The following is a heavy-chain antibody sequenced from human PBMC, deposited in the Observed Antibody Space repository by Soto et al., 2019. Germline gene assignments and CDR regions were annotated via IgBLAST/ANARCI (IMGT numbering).Heavy chain of an antibody. D-gene: IGHD2-8*01. CDR1: GFTFSSSS. J-gene: IGHJ4*02. CDR3: ARRSCTNGVCPFDN. V-gene: IGHV3-21*01. Sequence: GGSLRLSCAASGFTFSSSSMSWVRQAPGKGLEWVSSISSGGTFTHYADSVKGRFTISRDNAKSSLYLQMNSLSAEDTAVYSCARRSCTNGVCPFDNWGQGTLVTVSS. CDR2: ISSGGTFT.